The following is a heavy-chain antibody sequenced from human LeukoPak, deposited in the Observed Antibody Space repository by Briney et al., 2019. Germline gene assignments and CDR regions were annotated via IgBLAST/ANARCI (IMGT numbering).Heavy chain of an antibody. CDR2: IYYSGRT. J-gene: IGHJ3*02. CDR1: GGSISSSSYY. CDR3: AREDDQAVDNAFDI. V-gene: IGHV4-39*01. Sequence: PSETLSLTCTVSGGSISSSSYYWGWIRQPPGKGLEWIGSIYYSGRTYHNPSLKSRVTISVDTSKNQFSLKLSSVTAADTAVYYCAREDDQAVDNAFDIWGQGTMVTVSS. D-gene: IGHD6-19*01.